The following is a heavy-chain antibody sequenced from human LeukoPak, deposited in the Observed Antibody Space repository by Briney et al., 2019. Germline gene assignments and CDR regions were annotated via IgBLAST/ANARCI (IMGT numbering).Heavy chain of an antibody. Sequence: GGSLRLSCAASGFTFSSHAMSWVRQAPGRGLEWVSSIDISGSNAYYADAVKGRFTISRDNSRNTLYLQMDSLRAEDSAIYYCAKELRPNDYWGQGTLVTVSS. D-gene: IGHD4-17*01. CDR2: IDISGSNA. CDR3: AKELRPNDY. J-gene: IGHJ4*02. V-gene: IGHV3-23*01. CDR1: GFTFSSHA.